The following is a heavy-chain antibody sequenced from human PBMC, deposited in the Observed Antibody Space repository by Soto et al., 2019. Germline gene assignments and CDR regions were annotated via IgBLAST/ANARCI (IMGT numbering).Heavy chain of an antibody. CDR3: ARAAGRPYYFYGMDV. J-gene: IGHJ6*02. Sequence: QEQLVQPGPEVKKPGSSVTVSCKASAGTFNNYAICWVRQAPGQGLEWMGGTIPLFSTSSYAQRFQGRVTITADKSTSTVYMEMSNLKSEDTALYYCARAAGRPYYFYGMDVWGQGTMVTVSS. V-gene: IGHV1-69*06. D-gene: IGHD3-10*01. CDR1: AGTFNNYA. CDR2: TIPLFSTS.